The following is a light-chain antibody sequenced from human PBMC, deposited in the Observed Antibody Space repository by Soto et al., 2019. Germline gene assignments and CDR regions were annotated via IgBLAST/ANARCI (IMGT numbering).Light chain of an antibody. J-gene: IGLJ1*01. CDR3: SSYTSSSTGYV. CDR1: SSDVGGYNY. Sequence: QLVLTQPASVSGSPGQSITISCTGTSSDVGGYNYVSWYQQHPGKAPKLMIYDVSNRPSGVSNRFSGSKSGNTASLTISGLQAEDEADYYCSSYTSSSTGYVFGTGTKLTVL. V-gene: IGLV2-14*01. CDR2: DVS.